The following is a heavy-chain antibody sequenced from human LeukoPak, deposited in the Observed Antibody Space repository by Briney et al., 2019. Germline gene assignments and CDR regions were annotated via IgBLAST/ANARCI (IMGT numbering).Heavy chain of an antibody. CDR2: IYHSGST. J-gene: IGHJ3*02. Sequence: SGTLSLTCAVSGGSISSSNWWSWVRQHPGKGLEWIGEIYHSGSTNYNPSLKSRVTISVDKSKNQFSLKLSSVTAADTAVYYCARRVQYGDYAFDIWGQGTMVTVSS. V-gene: IGHV4-4*02. CDR3: ARRVQYGDYAFDI. D-gene: IGHD4-17*01. CDR1: GGSISSSNW.